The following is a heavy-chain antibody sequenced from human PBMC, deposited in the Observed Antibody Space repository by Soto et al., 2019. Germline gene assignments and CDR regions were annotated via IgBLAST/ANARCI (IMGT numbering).Heavy chain of an antibody. Sequence: SGPTLVNHTQTLPLTCSFSGFSLSTNGVGVGWIRLHPGKALEWLARIDWDDHNYYSTPLKTRLTICKDTSKNQVVLTMTNTDPVDTATYYCARTPFPAAFDSSGSTTFDYWGQGTPGTVSS. V-gene: IGHV2-70*11. J-gene: IGHJ4*02. CDR1: GFSLSTNGVG. D-gene: IGHD3-22*01. CDR3: ARTPFPAAFDSSGSTTFDY. CDR2: IDWDDHN.